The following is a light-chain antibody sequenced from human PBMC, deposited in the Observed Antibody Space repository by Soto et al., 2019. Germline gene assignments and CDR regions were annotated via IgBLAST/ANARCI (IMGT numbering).Light chain of an antibody. CDR3: QQYDNLPPGVT. V-gene: IGKV1-33*01. CDR1: QDISNY. Sequence: DIQMTQSPSSLSASVGDRVTITCQASQDISNYFNWYQQKPGKAPKLLIYDASNLETGVPSRFSGSGSGTDLTFSISSLQPEDIATYYCQQYDNLPPGVTFGPGTKVD. J-gene: IGKJ3*01. CDR2: DAS.